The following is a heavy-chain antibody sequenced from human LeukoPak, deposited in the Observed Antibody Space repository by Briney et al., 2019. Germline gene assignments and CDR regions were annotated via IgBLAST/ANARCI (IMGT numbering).Heavy chain of an antibody. Sequence: GGSLRLSCAASGFTFSNHWMSWVRQAPGKGLEWVAVISYDGSNKYYADSVKGRFTISRDNSKNTLYLQMNSLRAEDTAVYYCARSGSYSGGDYWGQGTLVTVSS. CDR2: ISYDGSNK. CDR3: ARSGSYSGGDY. V-gene: IGHV3-30-3*01. CDR1: GFTFSNHW. D-gene: IGHD1-26*01. J-gene: IGHJ4*02.